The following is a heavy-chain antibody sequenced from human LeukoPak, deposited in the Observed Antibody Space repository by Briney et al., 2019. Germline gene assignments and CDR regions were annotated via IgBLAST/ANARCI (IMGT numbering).Heavy chain of an antibody. J-gene: IGHJ4*02. D-gene: IGHD6-13*01. CDR2: INAGNGNT. V-gene: IGHV1-3*01. Sequence: ASVKVSCKASGYTFTSYAMHWVRQAPGQRLEWMGWINAGNGNTKYSQKFQGRVTITRDTSASTAYMELSSLRSEDTAVYYCARVGTAADQFDYWGQGTLVTVSS. CDR1: GYTFTSYA. CDR3: ARVGTAADQFDY.